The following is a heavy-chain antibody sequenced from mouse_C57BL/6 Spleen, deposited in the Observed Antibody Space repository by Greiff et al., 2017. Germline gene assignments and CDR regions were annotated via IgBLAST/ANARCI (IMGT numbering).Heavy chain of an antibody. V-gene: IGHV1-82*01. CDR1: GYAFSSSW. J-gene: IGHJ2*01. D-gene: IGHD4-1*01. Sequence: QVQLQQSGPELVKPGASVKISCKASGYAFSSSWMNWVKQRPGKGLEWIGRIYPGDGDTNYNGKFKGKATLTADKSSSTAYMQLSSLTSEDSAVYFCARRANWDVYFDYWGQGTTLTVSS. CDR2: IYPGDGDT. CDR3: ARRANWDVYFDY.